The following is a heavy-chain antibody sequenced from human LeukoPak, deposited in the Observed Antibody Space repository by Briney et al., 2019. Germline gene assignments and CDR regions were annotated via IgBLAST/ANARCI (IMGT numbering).Heavy chain of an antibody. CDR3: ARDHDQHDAFDI. J-gene: IGHJ3*02. CDR2: ISWNSGSI. Sequence: GGSLRLSCAASGFTFDDYAMHWVRQAPGKGLEWVSGISWNSGSIGYADSVKGRFTISRDNAKNSLYLQMNSLRAEDTALYYCARDHDQHDAFDIWGQGTMVTVSS. V-gene: IGHV3-9*01. CDR1: GFTFDDYA.